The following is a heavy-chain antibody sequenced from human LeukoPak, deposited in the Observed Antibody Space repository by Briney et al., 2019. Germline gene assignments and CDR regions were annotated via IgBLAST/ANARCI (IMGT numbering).Heavy chain of an antibody. J-gene: IGHJ5*02. D-gene: IGHD6-13*01. CDR1: GYNFTIYW. CDR3: ARQVTAGGHSWFDP. V-gene: IGHV5-51*01. CDR2: IYPGDSET. Sequence: GESLKISCTGSGYNFTIYWIAWVRQMPGKGLEWLGIIYPGDSETTYSPSFQGQVAISADKSISTAYLQWNSLKASDTAMYYCARQVTAGGHSWFDPWGQGTLVNVSS.